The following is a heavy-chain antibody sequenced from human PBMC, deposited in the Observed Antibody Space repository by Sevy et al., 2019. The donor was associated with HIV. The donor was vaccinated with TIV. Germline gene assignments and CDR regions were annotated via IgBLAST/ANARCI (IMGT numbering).Heavy chain of an antibody. J-gene: IGHJ4*02. CDR2: ISSSSSTI. CDR3: ARLTTVTTLSVLRQGRPRSVDY. V-gene: IGHV3-48*01. D-gene: IGHD4-17*01. Sequence: GGSLRLSCAASGFTFSSYSMNWVRQAPGKGLEWVSYISSSSSTIYYADSVKGRFTISRDNAKNSLYLQMNSLRAEDTAVYYCARLTTVTTLSVLRQGRPRSVDYWGQGTLVTVSS. CDR1: GFTFSSYS.